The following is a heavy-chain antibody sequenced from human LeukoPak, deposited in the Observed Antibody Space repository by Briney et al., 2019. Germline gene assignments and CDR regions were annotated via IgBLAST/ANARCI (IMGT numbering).Heavy chain of an antibody. CDR3: ARFRATMIVVGLDY. CDR1: GYTFTIYD. D-gene: IGHD3-22*01. J-gene: IGHJ4*02. V-gene: IGHV1-8*01. Sequence: ASVTVSFKASGYTFTIYDINWVRQAPGQGLGWMGWMNPNSGNTSYAQKFQGRVTMTMNTSISTAYMELSSLRSENTAVYYCARFRATMIVVGLDYWGQGTLVTVSS. CDR2: MNPNSGNT.